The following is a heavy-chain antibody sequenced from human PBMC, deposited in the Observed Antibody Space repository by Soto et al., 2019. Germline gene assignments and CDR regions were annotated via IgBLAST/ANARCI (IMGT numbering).Heavy chain of an antibody. CDR2: IKQDGTEK. J-gene: IGHJ6*02. CDR3: AKEKIAAAQYGMDV. Sequence: GGSLRLSCAASGFIFRSFWMSWVRQAPGKGLEWVANIKQDGTEKNYLDSVKGRFTISRDNSKNSLYLQMNSLRAEDTAVYYCAKEKIAAAQYGMDVWGQGTTVTVSS. CDR1: GFIFRSFW. V-gene: IGHV3-7*01. D-gene: IGHD6-13*01.